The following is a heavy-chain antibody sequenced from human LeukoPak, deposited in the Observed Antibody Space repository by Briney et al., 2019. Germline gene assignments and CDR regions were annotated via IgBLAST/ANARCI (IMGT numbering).Heavy chain of an antibody. CDR2: ILYDGGNK. Sequence: GGSLRLSCAASGFTFNNYGMHWVRQAPGKGLEWGAVILYDGGNKYYADSVKGRFTISRDTSKNTLYMQMNSLRAEDTAVYYCARTLVVVAATPEDYSYAMDVWGQGTTVTVSS. V-gene: IGHV3-33*01. J-gene: IGHJ6*02. D-gene: IGHD2-15*01. CDR1: GFTFNNYG. CDR3: ARTLVVVAATPEDYSYAMDV.